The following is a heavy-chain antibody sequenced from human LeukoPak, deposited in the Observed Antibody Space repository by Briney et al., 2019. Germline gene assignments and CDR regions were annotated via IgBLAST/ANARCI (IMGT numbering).Heavy chain of an antibody. CDR2: ISAYNGNT. Sequence: GASVKVSCKASGYTFTSYGISWVRQAPGQGLEWMGWISAYNGNTNYAQKLQGRVTMTTDTSTSTAYMELRSLRSEDTAVYYCARAVSVAGSYYGMDVWGQGTTVTVSS. CDR3: ARAVSVAGSYYGMDV. V-gene: IGHV1-18*01. CDR1: GYTFTSYG. D-gene: IGHD6-19*01. J-gene: IGHJ6*02.